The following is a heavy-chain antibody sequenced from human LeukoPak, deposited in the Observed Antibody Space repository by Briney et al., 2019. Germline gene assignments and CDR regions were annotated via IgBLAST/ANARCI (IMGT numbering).Heavy chain of an antibody. CDR1: GFTFSRNG. CDR2: ISDDGKTK. J-gene: IGHJ4*02. V-gene: IGHV3-30*03. D-gene: IGHD3-10*01. CDR3: ARYGRRGYLFDY. Sequence: QPGGSLRLSCAASGFTFSRNGMHWVRQAPGKGLEWVAVISDDGKTKYYTDSVKGRFTISRDNSKNTLYLQMNSLRAEDTALYYCARYGRRGYLFDYWGQGTLVTVSS.